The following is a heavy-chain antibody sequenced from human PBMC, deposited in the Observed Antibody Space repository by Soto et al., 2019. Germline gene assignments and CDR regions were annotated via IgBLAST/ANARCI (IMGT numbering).Heavy chain of an antibody. V-gene: IGHV3-48*01. CDR2: IASSSSTI. D-gene: IGHD6-13*01. Sequence: EVQLVESGGGSVQPGGSLRLSCAASGITFSGNGMNWVRQAPGKGLEWVSYIASSSSTIYYADSVKARFTISRDNAKNSLYLEMNSLRVDDTAVYYCARGMGIAATGRYDYWGQGILVTVSS. CDR1: GITFSGNG. J-gene: IGHJ4*02. CDR3: ARGMGIAATGRYDY.